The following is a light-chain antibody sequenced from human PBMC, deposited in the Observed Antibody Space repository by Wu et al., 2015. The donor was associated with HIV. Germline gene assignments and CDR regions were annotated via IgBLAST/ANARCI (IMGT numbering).Light chain of an antibody. CDR1: QSVNWY. J-gene: IGKJ4*01. Sequence: DILLTQSPATLSLSPGERATLSCRASQSVNWYLAWFQQKPGQVPRLLIYDSANRATGNPGRFSGSGSGTDFTLTINSLEPEDFAVYYCQHRHNWPLTFGGGTKVEIK. CDR3: QHRHNWPLT. V-gene: IGKV3-11*01. CDR2: DSA.